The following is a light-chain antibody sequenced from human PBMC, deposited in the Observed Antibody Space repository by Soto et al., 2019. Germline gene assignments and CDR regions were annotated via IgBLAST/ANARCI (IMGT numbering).Light chain of an antibody. CDR1: SSDVGGYNA. CDR2: EVT. V-gene: IGLV2-14*01. CDR3: NSFRVSHLYV. Sequence: QSVLTQPASVSGSPGQTITISCTGTSSDVGGYNAVSWYQHHPGKAPKLIIYEVTHRPPGVSDRFSASKSGNTASLTISGLQADDEADYYCNSFRVSHLYVFGTGTKVTVL. J-gene: IGLJ1*01.